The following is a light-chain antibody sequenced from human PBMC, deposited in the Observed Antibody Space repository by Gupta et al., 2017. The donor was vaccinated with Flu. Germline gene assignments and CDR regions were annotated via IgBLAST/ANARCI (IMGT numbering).Light chain of an antibody. J-gene: IGKJ5*01. CDR3: RRRCHWPIT. Sequence: EIVLTQSPATLSLSPGERATLSCRASQSVSSYLAWYQQKPGQAPRLLIYDASNRATGIPARFSGSGSGTDFTLTISSLEPEDFAVYYCRRRCHWPITFGQGTRLEIK. CDR2: DAS. V-gene: IGKV3-11*01. CDR1: QSVSSY.